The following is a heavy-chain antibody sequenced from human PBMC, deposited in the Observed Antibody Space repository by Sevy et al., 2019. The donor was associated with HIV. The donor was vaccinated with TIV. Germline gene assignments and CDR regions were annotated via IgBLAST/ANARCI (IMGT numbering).Heavy chain of an antibody. CDR3: ARDGGTVTSPSCFDI. D-gene: IGHD4-4*01. Sequence: SETLSLTCAVSGDSLSSGAYSWNWIRQPPGKALEWIGYIFHTGNTYYNSSLRSRVTISVDTSKSQFSLKMTSVTAADTAVYYCARDGGTVTSPSCFDIWGQGTMVTVSS. V-gene: IGHV4-30-2*01. J-gene: IGHJ3*02. CDR1: GDSLSSGAYS. CDR2: IFHTGNT.